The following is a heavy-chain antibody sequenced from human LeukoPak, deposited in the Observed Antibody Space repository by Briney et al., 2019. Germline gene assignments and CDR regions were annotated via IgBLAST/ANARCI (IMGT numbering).Heavy chain of an antibody. V-gene: IGHV3-30*04. Sequence: GGSLRLPCAASGFTFSTYAMHWVRQAPGKGLEWVAVISYDGSNKYYADSVKGRFTISRDNSKNTLYLQMNSLRAEDTAVYYCAKDGGSYWPFDYWGQGTLVTVSS. J-gene: IGHJ4*02. CDR2: ISYDGSNK. CDR3: AKDGGSYWPFDY. CDR1: GFTFSTYA. D-gene: IGHD1-26*01.